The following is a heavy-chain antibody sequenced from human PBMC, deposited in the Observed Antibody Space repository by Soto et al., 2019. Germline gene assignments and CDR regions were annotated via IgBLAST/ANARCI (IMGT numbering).Heavy chain of an antibody. V-gene: IGHV4-59*01. J-gene: IGHJ6*03. CDR1: GGSISPYY. Sequence: TCTVSGGSISPYYWSWIRQPPGKGLEWIGYVYYSGNTNYNPSLESRVTISVDTSRNRFSLNLTSATAADTAVYYCARKGAAASYAHYYMDVWGRGTAVTVS. CDR2: VYYSGNT. CDR3: ARKGAAASYAHYYMDV. D-gene: IGHD6-13*01.